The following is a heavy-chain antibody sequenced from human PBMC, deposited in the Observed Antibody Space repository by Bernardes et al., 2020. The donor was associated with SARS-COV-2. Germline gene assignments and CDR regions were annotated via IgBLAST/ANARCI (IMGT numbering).Heavy chain of an antibody. J-gene: IGHJ4*02. Sequence: SETLSLTCTVSGGSISSSSYYWGWIRQPPGKGLEWIGSIYYSGSTYYNPSLKSRVTISVDTSKNQFSLKLSSVTAADTAVYYCARLPAVAGTRLDYWGQGTLVTVSS. D-gene: IGHD6-19*01. CDR2: IYYSGST. CDR3: ARLPAVAGTRLDY. CDR1: GGSISSSSYY. V-gene: IGHV4-39*01.